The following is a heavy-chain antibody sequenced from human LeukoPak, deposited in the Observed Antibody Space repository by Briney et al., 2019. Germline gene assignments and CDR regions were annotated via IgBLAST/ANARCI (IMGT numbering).Heavy chain of an antibody. CDR2: ISTYNGNT. Sequence: ASVKVSCKASGYTFINNDINWVRQATGQGLEWMGWISTYNGNTNYAQKLQGRVTMTTDTSTSTAYMELRRLRSDDTAVYYCARDLGRYCSGGSCHYYSYYMDVWGKGTTVTVSS. V-gene: IGHV1-18*01. D-gene: IGHD2-15*01. CDR1: GYTFINND. CDR3: ARDLGRYCSGGSCHYYSYYMDV. J-gene: IGHJ6*03.